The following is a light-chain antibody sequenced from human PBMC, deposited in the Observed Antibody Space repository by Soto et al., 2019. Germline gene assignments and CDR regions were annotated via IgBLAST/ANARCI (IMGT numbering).Light chain of an antibody. CDR3: QQYFEWPPMT. Sequence: EVMLIQSPATLSMSPGERATLSCRASETVATNLAWYQQKPGQAPRHLISGASTRAAGISDRFRGGGSGTEFTLTITSLRSEDSGTYYCQQYFEWPPMTFGQGTKVEI. J-gene: IGKJ1*01. V-gene: IGKV3-15*01. CDR1: ETVATN. CDR2: GAS.